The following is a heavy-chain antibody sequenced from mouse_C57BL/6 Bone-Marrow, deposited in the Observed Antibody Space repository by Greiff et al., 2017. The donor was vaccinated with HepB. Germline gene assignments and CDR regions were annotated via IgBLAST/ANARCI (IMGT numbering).Heavy chain of an antibody. Sequence: QVQLQQPGAELVKPGASVKLSCKASGSTFTSYWMHWVKQRPGRGREWIGRSDPNSGGTKYNEKFKSKATLTVDKPSSTAYMQLSSLTSEDSAVYYCARRGSYYGSSLDYWGQGTTLTVSS. D-gene: IGHD1-1*01. CDR1: GSTFTSYW. J-gene: IGHJ2*01. CDR2: SDPNSGGT. CDR3: ARRGSYYGSSLDY. V-gene: IGHV1-72*01.